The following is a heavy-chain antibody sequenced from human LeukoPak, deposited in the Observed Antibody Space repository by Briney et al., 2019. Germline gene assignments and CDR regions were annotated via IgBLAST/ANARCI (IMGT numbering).Heavy chain of an antibody. CDR2: IYHSGST. D-gene: IGHD3-22*01. Sequence: SETLSLTCTVSGYSISSGYYWGWIRQPPGKGLEWIGSIYHSGSTYYNPSLKSRVTISVDTSKNQFSLKLSSVTAADTAVYHCATGVVVFDYWGQGTLVTVSS. CDR1: GYSISSGYY. V-gene: IGHV4-38-2*02. CDR3: ATGVVVFDY. J-gene: IGHJ4*02.